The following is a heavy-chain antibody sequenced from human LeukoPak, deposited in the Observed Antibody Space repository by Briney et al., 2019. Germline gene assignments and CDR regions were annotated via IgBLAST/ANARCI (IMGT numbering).Heavy chain of an antibody. V-gene: IGHV3-48*02. J-gene: IGHJ4*02. D-gene: IGHD3-3*01. CDR3: ARGGLTITMFGVPIIRNFDY. CDR2: ISSSSSTI. Sequence: PGGSLRLSCAASGFTFSSYSMNWVRQAPGKGLEWVSYISSSSSTIYYADSVKGRFTIYRDNAKNSLFLQMNSLRDEDTAVYYCARGGLTITMFGVPIIRNFDYWGQGTLVTVSS. CDR1: GFTFSSYS.